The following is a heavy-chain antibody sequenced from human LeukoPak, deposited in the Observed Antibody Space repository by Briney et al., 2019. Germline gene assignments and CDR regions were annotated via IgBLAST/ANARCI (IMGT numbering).Heavy chain of an antibody. CDR3: ARELIIAAAGTGWFDP. D-gene: IGHD6-13*01. V-gene: IGHV1-2*02. J-gene: IGHJ5*02. Sequence: ASVKVSCKASGYTFTGYYMHWVRQAPGQGLEWMGWINPNSGGTNYAQKFQGRVTMTRDTSISTAYMELSRLRSDDTAVYYCARELIIAAAGTGWFDPWAREPWSPSPQ. CDR1: GYTFTGYY. CDR2: INPNSGGT.